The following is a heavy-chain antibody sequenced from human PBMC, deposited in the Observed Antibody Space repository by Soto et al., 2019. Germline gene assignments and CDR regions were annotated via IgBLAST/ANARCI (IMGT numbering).Heavy chain of an antibody. V-gene: IGHV3-9*01. CDR2: ISWNSGTI. Sequence: GGSLRLSCAASGFRFDEYGMHWVRQAPGKGLEWVSGISWNSGTIGYADSVKGRFSISRDNAKKSLYLQMNSLRAEDRALYYCAKSKGGTANGMDVWGQGTTVTVSS. CDR1: GFRFDEYG. D-gene: IGHD2-21*02. CDR3: AKSKGGTANGMDV. J-gene: IGHJ6*02.